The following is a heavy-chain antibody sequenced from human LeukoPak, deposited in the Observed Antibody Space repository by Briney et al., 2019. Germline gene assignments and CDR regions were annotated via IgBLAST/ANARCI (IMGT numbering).Heavy chain of an antibody. V-gene: IGHV4-59*01. CDR2: IYYSGST. CDR1: GGSISSYY. Sequence: WKTLSLTCTVSGGSISSYYWSWIRQPPGKGLEWIGYIYYSGSTNSNPSLKSRVTISVDTSKNQFSLKLSSVTAADTAVYYCARGGTAMVPYWYFDLWGRGTLVTLSS. D-gene: IGHD5-18*01. CDR3: ARGGTAMVPYWYFDL. J-gene: IGHJ2*01.